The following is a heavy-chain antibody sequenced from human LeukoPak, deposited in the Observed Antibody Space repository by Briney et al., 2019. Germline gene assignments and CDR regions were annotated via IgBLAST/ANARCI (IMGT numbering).Heavy chain of an antibody. V-gene: IGHV1-46*01. Sequence: GASVKVPCKASGYTFTSYYMHWVRQAPGQGLEWMGIINPSGGTTIYAQKFQGRVTMTRDMSTSTVYMELSSLRSEDTAVYYCARCDHFEVAATRDWYFSLWGRGTLVTVSS. D-gene: IGHD2-15*01. CDR2: INPSGGTT. CDR3: ARCDHFEVAATRDWYFSL. J-gene: IGHJ2*01. CDR1: GYTFTSYY.